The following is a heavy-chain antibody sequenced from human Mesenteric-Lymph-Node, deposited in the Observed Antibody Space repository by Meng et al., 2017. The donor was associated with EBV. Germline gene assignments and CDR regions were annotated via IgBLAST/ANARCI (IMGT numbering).Heavy chain of an antibody. CDR2: IGGNNGNT. CDR1: GYTFTTHG. J-gene: IGHJ4*02. V-gene: IGHV1-18*01. D-gene: IGHD5-18*01. CDR3: ARDQLWPETPDY. Sequence: QVQLVQSVPEVKKPGASVMVSCKPSGYTFTTHGITWVRQALGQGLEWMGWIGGNNGNTFYAEEFQGRVTMTTDTSTNTVHMELRSLISDDTALYYCARDQLWPETPDYWGQGTLVTVSS.